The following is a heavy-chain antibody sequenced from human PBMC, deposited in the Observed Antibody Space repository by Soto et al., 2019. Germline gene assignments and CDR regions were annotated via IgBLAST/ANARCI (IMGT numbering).Heavy chain of an antibody. CDR1: GGSISSGGYY. D-gene: IGHD3-3*01. V-gene: IGHV4-31*03. J-gene: IGHJ5*02. Sequence: SETLSLTCTVSGGSISSGGYYWSWIRQHPGKGLEWIGYIYYSGSTCYNPSLKSRVTISVDTSKNQFSLKLSSVTAADTAVYYCARAYFWSGRWFDPWGQGTLVTVSS. CDR3: ARAYFWSGRWFDP. CDR2: IYYSGST.